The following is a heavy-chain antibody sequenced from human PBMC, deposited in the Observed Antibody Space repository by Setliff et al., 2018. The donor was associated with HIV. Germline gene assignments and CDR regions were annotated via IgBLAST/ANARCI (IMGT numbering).Heavy chain of an antibody. J-gene: IGHJ4*02. Sequence: GGSLRLSCAASGFTFSNAWMSWVRQAPGKGLEWVGRIKSKSDGGTADYAAPVKAKFTISRDDSKNTLYLQMNSLKTDDTAVYYCTGSQYCSGGSCYHNFDYWGQGTLVTVSS. CDR3: TGSQYCSGGSCYHNFDY. D-gene: IGHD2-15*01. CDR2: IKSKSDGGTA. CDR1: GFTFSNAW. V-gene: IGHV3-15*01.